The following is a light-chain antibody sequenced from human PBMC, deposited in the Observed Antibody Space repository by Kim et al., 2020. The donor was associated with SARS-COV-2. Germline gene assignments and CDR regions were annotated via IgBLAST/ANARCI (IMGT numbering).Light chain of an antibody. CDR3: SSYTSSTTPHVV. CDR1: RSDVGGYNH. CDR2: DVS. Sequence: ITISCTGTRSDVGGYNHVSWYQQHPGKAPKLLIYDVSDRPSGVSNRFSGSKSGNTASLTISGLQAEDEADYFCSSYTSSTTPHVVFGGGTQLTVL. J-gene: IGLJ2*01. V-gene: IGLV2-14*03.